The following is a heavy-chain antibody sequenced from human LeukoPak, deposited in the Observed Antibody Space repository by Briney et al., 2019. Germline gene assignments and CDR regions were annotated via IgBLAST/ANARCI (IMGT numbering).Heavy chain of an antibody. CDR1: GYTCTVHY. CDR3: ARDHDYGPDY. V-gene: IGHV1-2*02. D-gene: IGHD4/OR15-4a*01. J-gene: IGHJ4*02. CDR2: IKPDSGAT. Sequence: GASLKVSCKASGYTCTVHYLHWQRQGTGQGLEWMGWIKPDSGATNFAQNFHGRVTMTSDTSINTSHMELSSLTSDDTAMYYCARDHDYGPDYWGQGTLVTVSA.